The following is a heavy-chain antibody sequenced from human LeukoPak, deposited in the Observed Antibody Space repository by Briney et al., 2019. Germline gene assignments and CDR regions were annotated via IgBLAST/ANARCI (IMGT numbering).Heavy chain of an antibody. J-gene: IGHJ4*02. CDR2: IYYSGNT. D-gene: IGHD2-15*01. Sequence: PSETLSLTCTVSSGSITSNNYYWGWIRQPPGKGLEWIGNIYYSGNTYYNPSLKSRGTISVGTSKNQFSLKLSSVTAADTAVYYCAIGYCTGGSCSLDYWGQGTLVTVSS. CDR3: AIGYCTGGSCSLDY. CDR1: SGSITSNNYY. V-gene: IGHV4-39*07.